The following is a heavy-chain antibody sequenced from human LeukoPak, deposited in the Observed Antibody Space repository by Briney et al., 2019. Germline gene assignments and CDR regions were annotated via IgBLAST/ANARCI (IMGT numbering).Heavy chain of an antibody. J-gene: IGHJ5*02. CDR2: IYYSGST. CDR1: GGSISSSSYY. CDR3: ARARENFWSGSRYNWFDP. D-gene: IGHD3-3*01. Sequence: PSETLSLTCTVSGGSISSSSYYWGWIRQPPGKGLEWIGSIYYSGSTYYNPSLKSRVTISVDTSKNQFSLKLSSVTAADTAVYYCARARENFWSGSRYNWFDPWGQGTLVTVSS. V-gene: IGHV4-39*07.